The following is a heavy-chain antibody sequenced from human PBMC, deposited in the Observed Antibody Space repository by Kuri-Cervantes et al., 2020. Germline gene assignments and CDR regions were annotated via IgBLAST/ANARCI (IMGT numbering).Heavy chain of an antibody. J-gene: IGHJ4*02. V-gene: IGHV4-59*13. D-gene: IGHD6-19*01. CDR3: ARDRSSGWYYFDY. Sequence: SETLSLTCTVSGGSISSYYWSWIRQPPGKGLAWIGYIYYSGSTNYNPSLKSRVTISVDTSKNQFSLKLSSVTAADTAVYYCARDRSSGWYYFDYWGQGTLVTVSS. CDR2: IYYSGST. CDR1: GGSISSYY.